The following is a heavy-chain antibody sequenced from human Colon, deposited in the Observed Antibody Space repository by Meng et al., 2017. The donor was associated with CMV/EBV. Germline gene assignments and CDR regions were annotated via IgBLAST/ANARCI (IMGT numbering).Heavy chain of an antibody. CDR2: MNLNSGNT. V-gene: IGHV1-8*01. D-gene: IGHD3-22*01. Sequence: ASVKVSCKASGYTCTSYEINWVRQATGQGLEWMGWMNLNSGNTGFAQKFQGRVTMTRNTSITTAYMELSSLRSEDTAVYYCARVNYDSSGYSYGMDVWGQGTTVTVSS. CDR3: ARVNYDSSGYSYGMDV. J-gene: IGHJ6*02. CDR1: GYTCTSYE.